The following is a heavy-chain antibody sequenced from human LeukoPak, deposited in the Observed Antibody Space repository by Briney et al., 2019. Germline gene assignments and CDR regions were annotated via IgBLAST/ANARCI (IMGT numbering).Heavy chain of an antibody. V-gene: IGHV3-20*04. D-gene: IGHD3-10*01. CDR3: ARGRLLWFGELLPTYFDY. J-gene: IGHJ4*02. Sequence: GGSLRLSCAASGCTFDDYGMSWVRQAPGKGLEWVSGISWNGGSTGYADSVKGRFTISRDNAKNSLYLQMNSLRAEDTALYYCARGRLLWFGELLPTYFDYWGQGTLVTVSS. CDR2: ISWNGGST. CDR1: GCTFDDYG.